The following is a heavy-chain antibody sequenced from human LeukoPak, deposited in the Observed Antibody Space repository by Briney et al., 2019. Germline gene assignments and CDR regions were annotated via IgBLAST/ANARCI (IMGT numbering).Heavy chain of an antibody. CDR1: GGSMSSYY. CDR2: IYYSGST. CDR3: ARGRGYCSGVSCPPGH. V-gene: IGHV4-59*01. Sequence: PSETLSLTCTVSGGSMSSYYWSWIRQPPGKGLEWIGYIYYSGSTSYNPSLKGRVTISVDTSKNQFSLKLSSVTAADTAVYYCARGRGYCSGVSCPPGHWGQGALVTVSS. J-gene: IGHJ4*02. D-gene: IGHD2-15*01.